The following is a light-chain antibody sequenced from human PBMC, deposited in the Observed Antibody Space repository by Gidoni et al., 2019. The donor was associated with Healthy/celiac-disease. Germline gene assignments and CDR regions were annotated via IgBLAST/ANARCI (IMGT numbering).Light chain of an antibody. Sequence: IVLTQSPATLSLSPGERATLSCRASQGVSSYLAWYQQKPGQAPRLLIYAASNRATGIPARFSGSGPGTDFTLTISSLEPEDFAVYYCQQRSNWHFGGGTKVEIK. CDR1: QGVSSY. CDR2: AAS. J-gene: IGKJ4*01. V-gene: IGKV3D-11*01. CDR3: QQRSNWH.